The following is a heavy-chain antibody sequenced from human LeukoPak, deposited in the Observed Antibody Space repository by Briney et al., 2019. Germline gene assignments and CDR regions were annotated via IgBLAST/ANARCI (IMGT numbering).Heavy chain of an antibody. Sequence: PGGSLRLSCAASGFTFSSYEMNWVRQAPGKGLEWVSYTSSSGYTRYYADSVKGRFTISRDNAKNSLYLQMNSLGAEDTAVYYCARVGQWLVIYWGRGTLVTVSS. CDR3: ARVGQWLVIY. J-gene: IGHJ4*02. CDR1: GFTFSSYE. D-gene: IGHD6-19*01. V-gene: IGHV3-48*03. CDR2: TSSSGYTR.